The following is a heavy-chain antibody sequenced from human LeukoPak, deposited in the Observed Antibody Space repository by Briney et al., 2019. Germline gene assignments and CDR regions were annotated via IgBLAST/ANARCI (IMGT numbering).Heavy chain of an antibody. V-gene: IGHV1-8*01. CDR3: AIAVAGIDYFDY. CDR1: GYTFTSYD. J-gene: IGHJ4*02. Sequence: ASVKVSCKASGYTFTSYDINGVRQATGQGLEWMGWMNPNSGNTGYAQKFQGRVTMTRNTSISTAYMELSSLRSEDTAVYYCAIAVAGIDYFDYWGQGTLVTVSS. CDR2: MNPNSGNT. D-gene: IGHD6-19*01.